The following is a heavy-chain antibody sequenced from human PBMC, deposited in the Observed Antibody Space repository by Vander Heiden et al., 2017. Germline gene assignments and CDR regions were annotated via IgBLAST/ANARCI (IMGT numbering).Heavy chain of an antibody. Sequence: QVQLVQSGAEVKKPGSSVTVSCKASGGTFSSYAISWVRQAPGQRLEWMGGIIPILGIANYAQKFQGRVTITADKSTSTAYMELSSLRSEDTAVYYCASRGGGYYDILTGYQSFDYWGQGTLVTVSS. CDR3: ASRGGGYYDILTGYQSFDY. CDR1: GGTFSSYA. D-gene: IGHD3-9*01. V-gene: IGHV1-69*10. CDR2: IIPILGIA. J-gene: IGHJ4*02.